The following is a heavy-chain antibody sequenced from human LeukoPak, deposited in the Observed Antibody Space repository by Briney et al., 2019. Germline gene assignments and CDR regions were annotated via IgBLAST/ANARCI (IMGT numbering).Heavy chain of an antibody. CDR3: ARRVVVPAAPYYFDY. CDR1: GFTFSSYA. V-gene: IGHV3-23*01. D-gene: IGHD2-2*01. Sequence: GGSLRLSCAASGFTFSSYAMSWVRQAPGKGLEWVSAISGTGGSTYYADPVKGRFTISRDNSKNTLYLQMNNLRAEDTAVYYCARRVVVPAAPYYFDYWGQGTLVTVSS. J-gene: IGHJ4*02. CDR2: ISGTGGST.